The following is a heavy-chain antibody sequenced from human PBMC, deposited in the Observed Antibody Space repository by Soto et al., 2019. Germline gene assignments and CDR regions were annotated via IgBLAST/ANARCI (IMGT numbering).Heavy chain of an antibody. D-gene: IGHD1-26*01. J-gene: IGHJ4*02. CDR2: IIPIFGTA. V-gene: IGHV1-69*13. CDR3: ARTESGSYTPPFDY. CDR1: GGTFSSYA. Sequence: SVKVSCKASGGTFSSYAISWVRQAPGQGLEWMGGIIPIFGTANYAQKFQGRVTITADESTSTAYMELSSLRSEDTAVYYCARTESGSYTPPFDYWGQGTPVTVSS.